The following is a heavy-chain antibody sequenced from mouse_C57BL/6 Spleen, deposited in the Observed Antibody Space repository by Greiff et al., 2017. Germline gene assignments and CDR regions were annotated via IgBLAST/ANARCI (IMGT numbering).Heavy chain of an antibody. CDR1: GYTFTSYW. J-gene: IGHJ4*01. V-gene: IGHV1-59*01. Sequence: QVQLQQSGAELVRPGTSVKLSCKASGYTFTSYWMHWVKQRPGQGLEWIGVIDPSDSYTNYNQKCKGKATLTVDTSSSTAYMQHSSLTSEDSAVYYCARGEYLRRRAMDYWGQGSSVTVSS. CDR2: IDPSDSYT. CDR3: ARGEYLRRRAMDY. D-gene: IGHD2-12*01.